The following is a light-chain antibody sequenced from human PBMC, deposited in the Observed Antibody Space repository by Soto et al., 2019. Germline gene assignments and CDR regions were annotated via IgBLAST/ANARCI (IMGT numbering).Light chain of an antibody. CDR3: LPDYNYPLT. V-gene: IGKV1-6*01. Sequence: AIQMTQSPSSLSASVGDIVTITCRASQGIRNDLGWYQQKPGKAPKLLIYAASSLQSGVPSRFSGSGSGTDFTLTISSLQPEDFATYYCLPDYNYPLTFGGGTKVEIK. CDR2: AAS. J-gene: IGKJ4*01. CDR1: QGIRND.